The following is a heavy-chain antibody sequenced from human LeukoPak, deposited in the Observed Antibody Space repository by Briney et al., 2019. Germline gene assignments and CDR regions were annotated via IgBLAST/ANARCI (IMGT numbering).Heavy chain of an antibody. CDR3: ARERGWYSSGWYSRIDY. V-gene: IGHV3-7*03. D-gene: IGHD6-19*01. CDR1: GFTFSNYW. J-gene: IGHJ4*02. CDR2: IKQDGSEK. Sequence: GGSLRLSCAASGFTFSNYWTSWVRQAPGKGLEWVANIKQDGSEKYYVDSVKGRFTISRDNAKNSLYLQMNSLRAEDTAVYYCARERGWYSSGWYSRIDYWGQGTLVTVSS.